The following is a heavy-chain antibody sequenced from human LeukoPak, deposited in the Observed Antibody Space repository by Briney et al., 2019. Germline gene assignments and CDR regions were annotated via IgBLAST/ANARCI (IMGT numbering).Heavy chain of an antibody. V-gene: IGHV4-34*01. CDR3: ARAPLRYDFWSGYYANWFDP. CDR2: INHSGGT. D-gene: IGHD3-3*01. J-gene: IGHJ5*02. CDR1: GGSFSGYY. Sequence: SETLSLTCPVYGGSFSGYYWSWIRQPPGKGLEWIGEINHSGGTNYNPSLKSRVTISVDTSKNQFSLKLSSVTAADTAVYYCARAPLRYDFWSGYYANWFDPWGQGTLVTVSS.